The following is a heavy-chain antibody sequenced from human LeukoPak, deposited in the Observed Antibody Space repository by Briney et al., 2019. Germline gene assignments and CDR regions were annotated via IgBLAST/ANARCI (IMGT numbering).Heavy chain of an antibody. J-gene: IGHJ5*02. Sequence: SETLSLTCTVSGGSVSSGSYYWSWIRQPPGKGLEWIGYIYYSGSTNYNPSLKSRVTISVDTSKNQFSLKLSSVTAADTAVYYCARDRSDFWSGYCDSWFDPWGQGTLVTVSS. V-gene: IGHV4-61*01. CDR1: GGSVSSGSYY. D-gene: IGHD3-3*01. CDR3: ARDRSDFWSGYCDSWFDP. CDR2: IYYSGST.